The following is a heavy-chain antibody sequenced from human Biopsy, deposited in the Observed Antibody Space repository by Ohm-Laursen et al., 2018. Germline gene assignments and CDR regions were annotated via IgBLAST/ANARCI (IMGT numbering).Heavy chain of an antibody. CDR2: ISYTGYT. D-gene: IGHD4-23*01. CDR3: ARGSNDFGGLYFPR. V-gene: IGHV4-59*11. J-gene: IGHJ4*02. CDR1: GGSFTGHY. Sequence: SETLSLTCIVSGGSFTGHYWSWIRQPPRKGLEWIGHISYTGYTSYNASLKSRVTISVDTSRNHFSLRLSSLTAADTAVYYCARGSNDFGGLYFPRWGQGTLLTVSS.